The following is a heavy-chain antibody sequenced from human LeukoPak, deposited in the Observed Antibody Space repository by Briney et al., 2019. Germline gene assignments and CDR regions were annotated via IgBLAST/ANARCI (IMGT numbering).Heavy chain of an antibody. V-gene: IGHV3-23*01. CDR3: ARARISSSSRWSPYY. J-gene: IGHJ4*02. CDR2: ISGSGGST. D-gene: IGHD6-6*01. CDR1: GFTFSSYA. Sequence: PGGSLRLSCAASGFTFSSYAMSWVRQAPGKGLEWVSAISGSGGSTYYADSVKGRFTISRDNSKNTLYLQMNSLRAEDTAVYYCARARISSSSRWSPYYWGQGTLVTVSS.